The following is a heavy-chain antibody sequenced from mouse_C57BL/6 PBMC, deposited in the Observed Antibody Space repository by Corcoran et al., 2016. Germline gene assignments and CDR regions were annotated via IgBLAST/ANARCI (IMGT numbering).Heavy chain of an antibody. CDR2: IYPGRGNT. CDR1: GYTFTDYY. Sequence: QVQLKQSGAELVRPGASVKLSCKASGYTFTDYYINWVKQRPGQGLEWIARIYPGRGNTYYNEKFKGKATLTAEKSSSTAYMQLSSLTSEDSAVYVCARENAMYYWRQGISVTGSA. J-gene: IGHJ4*01. CDR3: ARENAMYY. V-gene: IGHV1-76*01.